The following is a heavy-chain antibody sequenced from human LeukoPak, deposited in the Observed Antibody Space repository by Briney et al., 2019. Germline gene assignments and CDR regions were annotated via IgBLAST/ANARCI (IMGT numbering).Heavy chain of an antibody. J-gene: IGHJ4*02. V-gene: IGHV4-59*01. CDR1: GGSISSYY. CDR3: ATGGVRYCSTTSCLGY. Sequence: SETLSLTCTVSGGSISSYYWSWIRQPPGKGQEWIGYIYYSGGTSYNPPLRSRVTVSVDTPKNQFSLKLSSVTAADTAVYYCATGGVRYCSTTSCLGYWGQGTLVTVSS. D-gene: IGHD2-2*01. CDR2: IYYSGGT.